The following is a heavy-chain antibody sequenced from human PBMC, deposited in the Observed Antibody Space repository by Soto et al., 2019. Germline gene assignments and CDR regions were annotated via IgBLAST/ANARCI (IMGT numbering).Heavy chain of an antibody. V-gene: IGHV3-30*18. CDR3: AKAMSGKFYCHGMDV. Sequence: GGSLRLSCVASGFTFSTYGMHWVRQAPGKGLEWVSVISFHGSNEYYAESVKGRFAISRDNSKNTLYLQMNSLRPEDTAVYYCAKAMSGKFYCHGMDVCRQGTSVTVSS. CDR1: GFTFSTYG. CDR2: ISFHGSNE. J-gene: IGHJ6*02.